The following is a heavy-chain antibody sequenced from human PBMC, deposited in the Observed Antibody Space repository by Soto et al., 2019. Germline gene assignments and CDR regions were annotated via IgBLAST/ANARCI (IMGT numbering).Heavy chain of an antibody. CDR2: IYPGDSDT. J-gene: IGHJ6*02. CDR3: ARRGSSIAAGPYYYYGMDV. CDR1: GYSFTSYW. V-gene: IGHV5-51*01. Sequence: LGESLKISCKGSGYSFTSYWIGWVRQMPGKGLEWMGIIYPGDSDTRYSPSFQGQVTISADKSISTAYLQWSSLKASDTAMYYCARRGSSIAAGPYYYYGMDVWGQGTTVTVSS. D-gene: IGHD6-25*01.